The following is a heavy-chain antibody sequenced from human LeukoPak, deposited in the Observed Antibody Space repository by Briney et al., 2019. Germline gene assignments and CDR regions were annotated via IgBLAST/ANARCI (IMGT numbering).Heavy chain of an antibody. CDR2: MNPNSGNT. CDR3: ARGSSYYPFDY. D-gene: IGHD3-10*01. V-gene: IGHV1-8*01. CDR1: GYTFTSYD. J-gene: IGHJ4*02. Sequence: ASVKLSCKASGYTFTSYDINWVRQATGQGLEWMGWMNPNSGNTGYAQKFQGRVTMTRNTSISTAYMELGSLRSEDTAVYYCARGSSYYPFDYWGQGTLVTVSS.